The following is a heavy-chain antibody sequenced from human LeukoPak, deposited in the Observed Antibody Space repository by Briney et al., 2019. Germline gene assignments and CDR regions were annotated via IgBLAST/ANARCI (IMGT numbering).Heavy chain of an antibody. CDR2: IIVIFGTP. J-gene: IGHJ5*01. CDR1: GGTFSSYS. CDR3: ARDVDSSMVTNWFDS. D-gene: IGHD5-18*01. V-gene: IGHV1-69*13. Sequence: SVKVSCKASGGTFSSYSFSWVRQAPGQGLEWLGGIIVIFGTPNYPQRFHGRVTITADESTSTVYMELSSLRSEDTAMYYCARDVDSSMVTNWFDSWGQGTLVTVSS.